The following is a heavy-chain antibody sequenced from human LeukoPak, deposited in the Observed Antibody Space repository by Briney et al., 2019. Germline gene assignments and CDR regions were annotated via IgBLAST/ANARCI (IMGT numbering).Heavy chain of an antibody. Sequence: ASVKVSCKASGYTFTGYYVHWVRQAPGQGLEWMGWINPNSGGTNYAQKFQGRVTMTTDTSTSTAYMELRSLRSDDTAVYYCARGCSSTSCFDYYYYGMDVWGQGTTVTVSS. V-gene: IGHV1-2*02. D-gene: IGHD2-2*01. CDR1: GYTFTGYY. CDR3: ARGCSSTSCFDYYYYGMDV. J-gene: IGHJ6*02. CDR2: INPNSGGT.